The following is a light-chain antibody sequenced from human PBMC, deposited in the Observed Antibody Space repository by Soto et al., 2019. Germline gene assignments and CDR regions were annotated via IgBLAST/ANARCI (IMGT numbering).Light chain of an antibody. CDR1: LNVNSY. CDR3: QQYETSPRT. CDR2: DAS. V-gene: IGKV3-20*01. J-gene: IGKJ1*01. Sequence: ICLTQSPATVSLSPGERATLSCRASLNVNSYLAWYQQKPGQAPRLLIYDASSRATGIPDRFSGSGSGTDFTLTISRLEPEDFAVYYCQQYETSPRTFGQGTKVDIK.